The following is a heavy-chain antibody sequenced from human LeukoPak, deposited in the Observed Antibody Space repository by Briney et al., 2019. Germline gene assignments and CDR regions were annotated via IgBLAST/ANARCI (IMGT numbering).Heavy chain of an antibody. CDR1: GYSFTSYG. CDR3: ARVSPDYGSGSYYTL. D-gene: IGHD3-10*01. J-gene: IGHJ4*02. V-gene: IGHV1-18*01. Sequence: GASVKVSCKASGYSFTSYGISWVRQAPGQGLEWMGWISAYNGNTNYAQKVQGRVTMTTDTSTSTAYMELRSLRSDDTAVYYCARVSPDYGSGSYYTLWGQGTLVTVSS. CDR2: ISAYNGNT.